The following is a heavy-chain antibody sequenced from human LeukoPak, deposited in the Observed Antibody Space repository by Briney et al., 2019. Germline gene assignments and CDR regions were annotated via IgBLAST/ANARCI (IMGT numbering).Heavy chain of an antibody. Sequence: GASVKVSCKASGYTFTSYAISWVRQAPGQGLEWMGGIIPIFGTANYAQKFQGRVTITADESTSTAYMELSSLRSEDTAVYYCARSQWLSQTTYYYYYMGVWGKGTTVTVSS. V-gene: IGHV1-69*13. CDR3: ARSQWLSQTTYYYYYMGV. D-gene: IGHD3-22*01. CDR2: IIPIFGTA. J-gene: IGHJ6*03. CDR1: GYTFTSYA.